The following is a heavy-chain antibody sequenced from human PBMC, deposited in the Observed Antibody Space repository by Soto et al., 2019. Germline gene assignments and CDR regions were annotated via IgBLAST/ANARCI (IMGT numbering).Heavy chain of an antibody. Sequence: QVQLVESGGGVVQPGRSLRLSCAASGLTFSNYDMHSVRQAPGKGLEWVALISYDENNKYYADSVKGRFTISRDNSKNTLYLQVNSLRTEDTAVYYCATKIAVTGTDYWGQGTLVTVSS. V-gene: IGHV3-30*03. CDR3: ATKIAVTGTDY. D-gene: IGHD6-19*01. J-gene: IGHJ4*02. CDR2: ISYDENNK. CDR1: GLTFSNYD.